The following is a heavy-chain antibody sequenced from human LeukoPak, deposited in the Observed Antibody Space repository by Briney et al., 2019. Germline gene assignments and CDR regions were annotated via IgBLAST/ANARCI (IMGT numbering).Heavy chain of an antibody. V-gene: IGHV1-2*02. CDR1: GYTFTSYY. CDR2: INPNSGGT. Sequence: GASVKVSCKASGYTFTSYYMHWVRQAPGQGLEWTGWINPNSGGTHYAQKFQGRVTMTRDTSISTAYMELSRLRSDDTAVYYCATSSGYYVGYIQYWGQGTLVTVSS. D-gene: IGHD3-22*01. J-gene: IGHJ1*01. CDR3: ATSSGYYVGYIQY.